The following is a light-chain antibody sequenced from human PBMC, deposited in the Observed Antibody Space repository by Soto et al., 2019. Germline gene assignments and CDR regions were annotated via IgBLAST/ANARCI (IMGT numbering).Light chain of an antibody. Sequence: EIVLTQSPGTLSLSPGERATLSCRASQSVSSSYLAWYQQKPGQAPRLLIYGASSRATGIPDRFSSSGSGTDFTLTISRLEPEDFAVYYCQQHSSLNGFTFGPGTKVDIK. CDR3: QQHSSLNGFT. J-gene: IGKJ3*01. CDR2: GAS. V-gene: IGKV3-20*01. CDR1: QSVSSSY.